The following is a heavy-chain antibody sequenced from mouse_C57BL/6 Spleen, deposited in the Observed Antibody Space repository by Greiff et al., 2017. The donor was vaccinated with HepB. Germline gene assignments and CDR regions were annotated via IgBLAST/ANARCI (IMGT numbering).Heavy chain of an antibody. V-gene: IGHV3-6*01. J-gene: IGHJ4*01. CDR3: AREELSYAMDY. Sequence: EVQLQESGPGLVKPSQSLSLTCSVTGYSITSGYYWTWIRQFPGNQLEWMGYISYAGSNNYNPSLKIRISITRDTSKNQFFLKLNALTTEDTATYYCAREELSYAMDYWGQGTSVTVSS. CDR2: ISYAGSN. CDR1: GYSITSGYY. D-gene: IGHD1-3*01.